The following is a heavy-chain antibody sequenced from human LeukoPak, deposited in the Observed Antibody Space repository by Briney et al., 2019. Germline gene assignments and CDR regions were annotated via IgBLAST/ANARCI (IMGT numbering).Heavy chain of an antibody. D-gene: IGHD3-22*01. CDR1: GYTFTDYY. CDR3: ATGDRITMIVVVPFQH. V-gene: IGHV1-69-2*01. J-gene: IGHJ1*01. Sequence: ASVKISCKVSGYTFTDYYMHWVQQAPGKGLEWMGLVDPEDGETIYAEKFQGRVTITADTSTDTAYMELSSLRSEDTAVYYCATGDRITMIVVVPFQHWAQGTLVTVSS. CDR2: VDPEDGET.